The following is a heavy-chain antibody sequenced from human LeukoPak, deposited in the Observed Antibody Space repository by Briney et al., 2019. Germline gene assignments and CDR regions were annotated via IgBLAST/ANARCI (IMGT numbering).Heavy chain of an antibody. V-gene: IGHV1-18*01. CDR3: ARDGYYYDSSGYPYGFDY. Sequence: ASVKVSCKASGYTFTSYGISWVRQAPGQGLEWMGWISAYNGNTNYAQKLQGRVTMTTDTSTSTTYMELSRLRSDDTAVYYCARDGYYYDSSGYPYGFDYWGQGTLVTVSS. CDR1: GYTFTSYG. CDR2: ISAYNGNT. J-gene: IGHJ4*02. D-gene: IGHD3-22*01.